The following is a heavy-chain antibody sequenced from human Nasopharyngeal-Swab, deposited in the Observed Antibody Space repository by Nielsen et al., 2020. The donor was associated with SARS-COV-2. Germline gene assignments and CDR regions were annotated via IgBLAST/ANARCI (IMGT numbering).Heavy chain of an antibody. J-gene: IGHJ4*02. Sequence: ASVKVSCKASGYTFTSYDINWVRQATGQGLEWMGWINPNSGGTNYAQKFQGRVTMTRNTSIRTAYMELSSLRSEDTAVYYCARGGVGAVGGALDYWGQGTQVTVSS. CDR3: ARGGVGAVGGALDY. CDR2: INPNSGGT. D-gene: IGHD1-26*01. CDR1: GYTFTSYD. V-gene: IGHV1-8*01.